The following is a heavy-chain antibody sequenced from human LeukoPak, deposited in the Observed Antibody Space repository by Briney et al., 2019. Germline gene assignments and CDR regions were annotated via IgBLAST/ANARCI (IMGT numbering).Heavy chain of an antibody. V-gene: IGHV4-59*11. CDR1: GGFISNHY. CDR3: ARSILHSGGSCCWYYFDY. D-gene: IGHD2-15*01. J-gene: IGHJ4*02. CDR2: IYYSGTT. Sequence: SETLSLTCSVSGGFISNHYWSWIRQPTGKGPEWMGYIYYSGTTNYNPSLKSRVTISVDTSKNQFSLKLSSVTAADTAVYYCARSILHSGGSCCWYYFDYWGQGTLVTVSS.